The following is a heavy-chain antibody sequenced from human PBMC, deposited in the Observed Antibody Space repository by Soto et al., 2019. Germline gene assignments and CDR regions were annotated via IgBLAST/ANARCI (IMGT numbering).Heavy chain of an antibody. CDR1: GGSFSGYY. V-gene: IGHV4-34*01. Sequence: QVQLQQWGAGLLKPSETLSLTCAVYGGSFSGYYWIWIRQPPGKGLDCIGEINHRGSTNYNPSLKSRVTISVDTSNNQFSLKLSSVTAADTAVYYCARGSISRENYYYYSYMEFWGKGTTVTVSS. J-gene: IGHJ6*03. CDR3: ARGSISRENYYYYSYMEF. D-gene: IGHD2-21*01. CDR2: INHRGST.